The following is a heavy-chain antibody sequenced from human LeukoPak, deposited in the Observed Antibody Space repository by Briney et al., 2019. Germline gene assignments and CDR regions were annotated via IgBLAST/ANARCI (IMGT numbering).Heavy chain of an antibody. D-gene: IGHD1-26*01. V-gene: IGHV3-21*01. CDR3: ARLSGSSYGKYYFDY. J-gene: IGHJ4*02. Sequence: GGSLRLSCAASGFTFTSYAMEWVCQAPGKGLEWLSSLTSSSNYIYYADSVKGRFTISRDNAKSSLYLQMNSLRAEDTAIYYCARLSGSSYGKYYFDYWGQGTLVTVSS. CDR1: GFTFTSYA. CDR2: LTSSSNYI.